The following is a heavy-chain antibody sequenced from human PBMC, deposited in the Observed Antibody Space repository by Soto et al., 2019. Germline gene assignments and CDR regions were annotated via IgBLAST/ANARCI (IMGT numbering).Heavy chain of an antibody. CDR1: GGSMSGFY. D-gene: IGHD3-3*01. CDR3: ARGQRFSDWFDP. Sequence: LSLTCTVSGGSMSGFYWTWIRQPAGKGLEWIGRVYSSGGTHYSPSLKSRVTISLDTSKNQFSLRLLSVTDADTAVYFCARGQRFSDWFDPWGQGTLVTVSS. V-gene: IGHV4-4*07. CDR2: VYSSGGT. J-gene: IGHJ5*02.